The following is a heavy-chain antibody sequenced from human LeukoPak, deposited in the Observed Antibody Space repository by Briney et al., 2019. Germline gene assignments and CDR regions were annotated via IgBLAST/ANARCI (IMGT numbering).Heavy chain of an antibody. J-gene: IGHJ4*02. D-gene: IGHD2-8*02. Sequence: PGRSLRLSCAASGFTFSSYAMYWVRQAPGKGLEWVAFIWSDGNKKYYADSVKGRFTISRDNSRNTVNLQMNSLASEDTAVYYRAKLLLETGGVGEEFDYWGQGTLVTVSS. CDR2: IWSDGNKK. V-gene: IGHV3-30*02. CDR3: AKLLLETGGVGEEFDY. CDR1: GFTFSSYA.